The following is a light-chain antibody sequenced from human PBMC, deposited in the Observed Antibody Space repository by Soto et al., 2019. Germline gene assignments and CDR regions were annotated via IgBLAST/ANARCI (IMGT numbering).Light chain of an antibody. CDR1: QSVSSSY. J-gene: IGKJ2*01. Sequence: EVVLTQSPGTLSLSPGEGATLSCRASQSVSSSYVAWYPQNPGQAPRLLMYYASTRATGIPQRFSGGGSGTDFTLTISRVEPEDFAVYYCQHQGTFGQGTKVEIK. CDR2: YAS. CDR3: QHQGT. V-gene: IGKV3-20*01.